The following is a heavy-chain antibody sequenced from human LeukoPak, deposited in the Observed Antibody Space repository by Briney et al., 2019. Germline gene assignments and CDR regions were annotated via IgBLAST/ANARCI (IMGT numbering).Heavy chain of an antibody. CDR3: ARDREAYYYDSSGFSPPDP. J-gene: IGHJ5*02. V-gene: IGHV1-18*01. CDR1: GYTFTSYG. Sequence: ASVKVSCKASGYTFTSYGISWVRQAPGQGLEWMGWISAYNGNTNYAQKLQGRVTMTTDTSTSTAYMELRSLRSDDTAVYYCARDREAYYYDSSGFSPPDPWGQGTLVTVSS. CDR2: ISAYNGNT. D-gene: IGHD3-22*01.